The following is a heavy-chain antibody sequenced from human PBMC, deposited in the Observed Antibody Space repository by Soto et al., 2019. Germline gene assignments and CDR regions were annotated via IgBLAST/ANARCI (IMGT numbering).Heavy chain of an antibody. CDR3: ARLPLHYDYIWGSYRFGPWYFDL. V-gene: IGHV4-59*08. J-gene: IGHJ2*01. D-gene: IGHD3-16*02. Sequence: QVQLQESGPGLVKPSETLSLTCTVSGGSISSYYWSWIRQPPGKGLEWIGYIYYSGSTNYNPSLKSRVTISVDTSKNQFSLKLSSVTAADTAVYYCARLPLHYDYIWGSYRFGPWYFDLWGRGTLVTVSS. CDR2: IYYSGST. CDR1: GGSISSYY.